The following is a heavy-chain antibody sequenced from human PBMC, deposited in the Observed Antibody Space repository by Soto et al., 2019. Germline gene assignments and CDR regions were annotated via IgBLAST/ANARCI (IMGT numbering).Heavy chain of an antibody. J-gene: IGHJ4*02. D-gene: IGHD6-19*01. Sequence: GGSLRLSCVASGFTFSSYAMSWVRQAPGRGLEWVSAISGTTGSTYYADSVKGRFTISRDNSKNTLYLQINSLRGEDTAVYYCAKADSGWIPFEYWGQGTLVTVSS. CDR1: GFTFSSYA. V-gene: IGHV3-23*01. CDR3: AKADSGWIPFEY. CDR2: ISGTTGST.